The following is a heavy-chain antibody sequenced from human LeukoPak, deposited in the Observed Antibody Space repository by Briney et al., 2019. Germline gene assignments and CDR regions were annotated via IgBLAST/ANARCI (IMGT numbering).Heavy chain of an antibody. CDR1: GFTFDDYG. V-gene: IGHV3-20*01. CDR2: INWNGGST. CDR3: ARMGYSSSSRYFQH. J-gene: IGHJ1*01. D-gene: IGHD6-6*01. Sequence: PGGSLRLSCAASGFTFDDYGMSWVRHAPGKGLEWVSGINWNGGSTGYADSVKGRFTISRDNAKNSLYLQMNSLRAEDTALYHCARMGYSSSSRYFQHWGQGTLVTVSS.